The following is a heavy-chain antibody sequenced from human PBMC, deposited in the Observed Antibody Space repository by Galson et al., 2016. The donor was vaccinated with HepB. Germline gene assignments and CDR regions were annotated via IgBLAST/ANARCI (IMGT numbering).Heavy chain of an antibody. D-gene: IGHD1-26*01. CDR3: AKDRWYSGSYYGAFDI. Sequence: SLRLSCAASGFTFSSYGIHWVRQVPGKGLEWVSGIGWNGGSLGSADSVKGRFIISRDNAENSLYLQMNSLRAEDTAFYYCAKDRWYSGSYYGAFDIWGQGTMVTVSS. V-gene: IGHV3-9*01. CDR1: GFTFSSYG. J-gene: IGHJ3*02. CDR2: IGWNGGSL.